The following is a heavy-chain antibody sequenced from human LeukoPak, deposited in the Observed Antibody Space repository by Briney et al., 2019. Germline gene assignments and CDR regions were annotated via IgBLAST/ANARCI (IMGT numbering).Heavy chain of an antibody. V-gene: IGHV4-59*08. J-gene: IGHJ4*02. Sequence: PSETLSLTCTVSGVPISSYSWSWIRQPPGRGLEWIGQIYYTGTTNYYPSLRSRVTISEDKSTNQFSLNLHSVTAADTAVYYCARQIETAGTVFDYWGQGTLVTVSS. CDR3: ARQIETAGTVFDY. CDR2: IYYTGTT. CDR1: GVPISSYS. D-gene: IGHD6-13*01.